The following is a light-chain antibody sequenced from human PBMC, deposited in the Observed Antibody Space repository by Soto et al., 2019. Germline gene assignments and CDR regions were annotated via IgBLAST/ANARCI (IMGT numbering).Light chain of an antibody. V-gene: IGLV2-8*01. Sequence: QSALTQPASMSGSPGRSITISCTGTSSDVGGYNYVSWYQQHPGKAPKLMIYEVSKRPSGVPDRFSGSKSGNTASLTVSGLQAEDEADYYCSSYAGSNLVVFGGGTKLTVL. CDR3: SSYAGSNLVV. CDR1: SSDVGGYNY. CDR2: EVS. J-gene: IGLJ2*01.